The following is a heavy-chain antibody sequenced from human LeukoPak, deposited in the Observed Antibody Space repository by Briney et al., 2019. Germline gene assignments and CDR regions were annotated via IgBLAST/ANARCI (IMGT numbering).Heavy chain of an antibody. Sequence: SVKVSCKASGGTFSRYDISWVREAPGQGLEWMGGIAPVFRTTTYAQKFQGRVTISTDESTSTAYMELRSLRSDDTAVYYCANTANPDAWFDPWGQGTLVTVSS. J-gene: IGHJ5*02. V-gene: IGHV1-69*05. D-gene: IGHD1-14*01. CDR1: GGTFSRYD. CDR2: IAPVFRTT. CDR3: ANTANPDAWFDP.